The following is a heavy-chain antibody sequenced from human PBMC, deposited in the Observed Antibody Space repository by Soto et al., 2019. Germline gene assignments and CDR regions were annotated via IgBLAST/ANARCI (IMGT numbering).Heavy chain of an antibody. CDR1: GYTFTNYG. V-gene: IGHV1-18*01. Sequence: QAQLAQSGAEVKKPGASVNISGKASGYTFTNYGFIWVRQAPGHGLEWVGWISPYNGKTEYAQKFQGRVTMTRDKPTSTAYMELRSLRSDDTAVYYCARDIYGSNCCDAFDIWGQGTMVTVSS. CDR3: ARDIYGSNCCDAFDI. CDR2: ISPYNGKT. D-gene: IGHD4-4*01. J-gene: IGHJ3*02.